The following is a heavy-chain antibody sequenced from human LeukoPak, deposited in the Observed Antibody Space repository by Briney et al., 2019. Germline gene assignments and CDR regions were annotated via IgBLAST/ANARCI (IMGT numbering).Heavy chain of an antibody. CDR2: IYYSGST. CDR3: ARGLLRFLECPTSL. CDR1: GGSISSYY. J-gene: IGHJ4*02. D-gene: IGHD3-3*01. Sequence: ASETLSLTCTVSGGSISSYYWSWIRQPPGKGLEWIGYIYYSGSTNYNPSLKSRVTISVDTSKNQFSLKLSSVTAADTAVYYCARGLLRFLECPTSLWGQGTLVTVSS. V-gene: IGHV4-59*08.